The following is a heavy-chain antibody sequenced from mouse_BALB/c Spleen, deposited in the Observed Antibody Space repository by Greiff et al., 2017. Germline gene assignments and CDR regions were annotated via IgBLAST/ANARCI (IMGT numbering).Heavy chain of an antibody. CDR3: AREVYFDY. Sequence: DVQLQESGAELVRPGALVKLSCKASGFNIKDYYMHWVKQRPEQGLEWIGWIDPENGNTIYDPKFQGKASITADTSSNTAYLQLSSLTSEDTAVYYCAREVYFDYWGQGTTLTVSS. V-gene: IGHV14-1*02. CDR2: IDPENGNT. CDR1: GFNIKDYY. J-gene: IGHJ2*01.